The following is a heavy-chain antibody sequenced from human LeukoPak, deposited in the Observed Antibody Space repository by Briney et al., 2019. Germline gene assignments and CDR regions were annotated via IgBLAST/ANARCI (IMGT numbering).Heavy chain of an antibody. Sequence: HPWGSLLLSCAASGFTFSDYSMNWVCQAPGKGLEWISYIGIDSGNTNYADSVKGRFTISGDKAKNSLYLQMNSLRVEDTAVYYGARDYKYAFDNWGQGTLVTVSS. V-gene: IGHV3-48*01. CDR1: GFTFSDYS. CDR3: ARDYKYAFDN. CDR2: IGIDSGNT. D-gene: IGHD5-24*01. J-gene: IGHJ4*02.